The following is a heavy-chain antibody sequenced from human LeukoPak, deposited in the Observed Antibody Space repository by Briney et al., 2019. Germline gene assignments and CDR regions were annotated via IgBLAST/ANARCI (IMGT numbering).Heavy chain of an antibody. CDR3: TRLAGGDAFDI. CDR2: IRSKANGYTT. D-gene: IGHD2-15*01. J-gene: IGHJ3*02. CDR1: GFTFRGSA. V-gene: IGHV3-73*01. Sequence: GGSLRLSCAASGFTFRGSAMHWVRQAAGKGREWVGRIRSKANGYTTAYGASVKGRFTISRDDSQRATYVQMHSLKIEDTAVYYCTRLAGGDAFDIWGPGTMVTASS.